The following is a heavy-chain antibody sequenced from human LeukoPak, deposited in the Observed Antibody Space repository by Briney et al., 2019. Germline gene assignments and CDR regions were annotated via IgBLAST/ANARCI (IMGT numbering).Heavy chain of an antibody. CDR1: GFTFSDFG. CDR3: AKEGEYSSSWYPYTYYYYGMDV. V-gene: IGHV3-30*18. Sequence: GGSLRLSCAASGFTFSDFGMHWVRQAPGKRLEWVAVISYDGSHKIYADSVKSRFTISRDNSKNTLYLQMNSLRAEDTAVYYCAKEGEYSSSWYPYTYYYYGMDVWGQGTTVTVSS. J-gene: IGHJ6*02. CDR2: ISYDGSHK. D-gene: IGHD6-13*01.